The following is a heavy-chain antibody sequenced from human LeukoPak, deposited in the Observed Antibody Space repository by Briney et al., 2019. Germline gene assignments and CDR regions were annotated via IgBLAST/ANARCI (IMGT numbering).Heavy chain of an antibody. CDR3: ATDYAKWELSY. V-gene: IGHV1-2*02. CDR1: GYTFTGYY. D-gene: IGHD1-26*01. Sequence: GASVKVSCKASGYTFTGYYMHWVRQAPGQGLEWMGWINPNSTGTNYAQKFQGRVTMTRDTSISTAYMELSRLRSDDSAVYYCATDYAKWELSYWGQGTLVTVTS. J-gene: IGHJ4*02. CDR2: INPNSTGT.